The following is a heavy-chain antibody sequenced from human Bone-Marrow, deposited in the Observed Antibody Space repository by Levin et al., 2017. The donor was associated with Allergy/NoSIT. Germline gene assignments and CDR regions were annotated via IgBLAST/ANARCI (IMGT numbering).Heavy chain of an antibody. D-gene: IGHD4-23*01. V-gene: IGHV7-4-1*02. CDR3: ARVNNYGGNSLYFDF. CDR1: GYTFTKYA. CDR2: INTNTGNP. Sequence: ASVKVSCKASGYTFTKYAMNWVRQAPGQGLEWMGWINTNTGNPTSAQGFTGRFVFSLDTSVSTAYLQISSLKAEDTAVYYFARVNNYGGNSLYFDFWGQGTLVTVSS. J-gene: IGHJ4*02.